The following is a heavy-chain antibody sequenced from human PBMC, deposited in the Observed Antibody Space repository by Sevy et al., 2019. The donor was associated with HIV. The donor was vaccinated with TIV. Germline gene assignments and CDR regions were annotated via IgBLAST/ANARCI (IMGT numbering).Heavy chain of an antibody. Sequence: GGSLRLSCIASGFTFSSYSMNWVRQAPGKGLEWVSFISSSPTVIYYADSVKGRFTPSRDNAENSVYLQMNSPRDEDTAVYYCVGGPGYYFDHWGQGTLVTVSS. CDR3: VGGPGYYFDH. J-gene: IGHJ4*02. CDR2: ISSSPTVI. V-gene: IGHV3-48*02. D-gene: IGHD5-12*01. CDR1: GFTFSSYS.